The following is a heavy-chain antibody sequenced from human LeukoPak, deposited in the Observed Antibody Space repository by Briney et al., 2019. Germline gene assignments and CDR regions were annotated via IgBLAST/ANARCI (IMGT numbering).Heavy chain of an antibody. CDR3: ARVGSLGYCSGGSCPGDY. V-gene: IGHV3-7*01. CDR1: GLTFSSYW. Sequence: GGSLRLSCAASGLTFSSYWMSWVRQAPGKGLEWVANIKQDGSEKYYVDSVKGRFTISRDNAKNSLYLQMNSLRAEDTAVYYCARVGSLGYCSGGSCPGDYWGQGTLVTVSS. CDR2: IKQDGSEK. J-gene: IGHJ4*02. D-gene: IGHD2-15*01.